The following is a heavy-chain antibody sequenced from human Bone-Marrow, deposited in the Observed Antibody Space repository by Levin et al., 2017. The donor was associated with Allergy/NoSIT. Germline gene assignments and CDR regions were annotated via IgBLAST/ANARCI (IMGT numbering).Heavy chain of an antibody. CDR3: AKEHSSYFDY. V-gene: IGHV3-23*01. CDR2: ISDSGGAT. CDR1: GFTFDVYA. D-gene: IGHD6-13*01. Sequence: GGSLRLSCAASGFTFDVYAMNWVRQAPGKGLEWVSAISDSGGATYYADSVKDRFTISRDNSKNTLYLQMNSLRAEDTAFYYCAKEHSSYFDYWGQGALVTVSS. J-gene: IGHJ4*02.